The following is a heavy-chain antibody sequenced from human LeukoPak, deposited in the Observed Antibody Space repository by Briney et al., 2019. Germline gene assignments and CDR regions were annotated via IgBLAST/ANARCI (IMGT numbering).Heavy chain of an antibody. D-gene: IGHD2-2*01. CDR1: GYTFTSYY. CDR2: INPSGGST. V-gene: IGHV1-46*01. CDR3: ARAPMGTAALY. J-gene: IGHJ4*02. Sequence: GASVKVSCKASGYTFTSYYMHWVRQAPGQGLEWMGIINPSGGSTSYAQKFQGRDTMTRDTSTSTVYMELSSLRSDDTAFYYCARAPMGTAALYWGQGTLITVSS.